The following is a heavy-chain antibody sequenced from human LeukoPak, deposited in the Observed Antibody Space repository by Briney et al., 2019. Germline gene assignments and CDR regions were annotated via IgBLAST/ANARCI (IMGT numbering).Heavy chain of an antibody. D-gene: IGHD3-10*01. CDR1: GYTLTELS. V-gene: IGHV1-24*01. CDR3: ATAGIRGGLYYYGMDV. J-gene: IGHJ6*04. Sequence: ASVKVPCKVSGYTLTELSMHWVRQAPGKGLEWMGGFDPEDGETIYAQKFQGRVTMTEDTSTDTAYMELSSLRSEDTAVYYCATAGIRGGLYYYGMDVWGKGTTVTVSS. CDR2: FDPEDGET.